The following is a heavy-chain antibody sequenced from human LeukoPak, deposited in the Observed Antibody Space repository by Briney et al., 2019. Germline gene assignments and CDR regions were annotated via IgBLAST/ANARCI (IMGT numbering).Heavy chain of an antibody. J-gene: IGHJ4*02. CDR2: ISSSGSTI. CDR3: ARINEAIAAAEGDNYFGY. D-gene: IGHD6-13*01. CDR1: GGSFSGYY. V-gene: IGHV3-11*04. Sequence: LSLTCAVYGGSFSGYYWSWIRQAPGKGLEWVSYISSSGSTIYYADSVKGRFTISRDNAKNSLYLQMNSLRAEDTAVYYCARINEAIAAAEGDNYFGYWGQGTLVTVSS.